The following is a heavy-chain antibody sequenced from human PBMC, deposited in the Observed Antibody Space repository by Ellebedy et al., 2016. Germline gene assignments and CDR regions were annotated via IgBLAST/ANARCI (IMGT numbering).Heavy chain of an antibody. D-gene: IGHD2-2*02. CDR1: GYTFTGYY. V-gene: IGHV1-2*02. Sequence: ASVKVSCXASGYTFTGYYMHWVRQAPGQGLEWMGWINPNSGVTSYPLKFQGRVSMTRDTSVSTAYVDLSRLRSDDTAVYYCARGGYCSATNCYTKHWFDPWGQGTLVTVTS. J-gene: IGHJ5*02. CDR2: INPNSGVT. CDR3: ARGGYCSATNCYTKHWFDP.